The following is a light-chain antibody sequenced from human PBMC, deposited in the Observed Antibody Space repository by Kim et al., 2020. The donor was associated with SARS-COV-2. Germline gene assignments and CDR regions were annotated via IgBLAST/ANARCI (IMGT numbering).Light chain of an antibody. V-gene: IGLV6-57*04. J-gene: IGLJ3*02. Sequence: NFMLTQPHSVSESPGKTVTISCTRRSGSIASNYVQWYQQRPGSAPTTVIYEDNQRPSGVPDRFSGSIDSSSNSASLTISGLKTEDEADYYCQSYDSSNLVFGGWTKLTVL. CDR3: QSYDSSNLV. CDR2: EDN. CDR1: SGSIASNY.